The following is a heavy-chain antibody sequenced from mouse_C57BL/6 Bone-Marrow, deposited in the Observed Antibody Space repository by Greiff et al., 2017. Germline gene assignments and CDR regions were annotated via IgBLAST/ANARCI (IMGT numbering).Heavy chain of an antibody. D-gene: IGHD1-1*01. J-gene: IGHJ3*01. CDR3: ARRTYGSSFFAY. Sequence: QVQLQQSGAELARPGASVKLSCKASGYTFTSYGISWVKQRTGQGLEWIGEIYPRSGNTYYNEKFKGKATLTADKSSSTAYMELRSLTSEDSAVYFCARRTYGSSFFAYWGQGTLVTVSA. V-gene: IGHV1-81*01. CDR1: GYTFTSYG. CDR2: IYPRSGNT.